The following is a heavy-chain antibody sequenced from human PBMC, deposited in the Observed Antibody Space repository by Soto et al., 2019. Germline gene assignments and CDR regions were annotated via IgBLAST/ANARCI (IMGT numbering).Heavy chain of an antibody. Sequence: EVQLVQSGAEVKKPGESLRISCEGSGYSFTNYWITWVRQMPGKGLEWMGRIDPSDSYSNYSPSFQGHVTFSADKSISTAYLQWSSLKASDTAIYYCARLSQSTAMNNFDFWGQGTLVTVSS. V-gene: IGHV5-10-1*03. CDR3: ARLSQSTAMNNFDF. CDR2: IDPSDSYS. CDR1: GYSFTNYW. J-gene: IGHJ4*02. D-gene: IGHD5-18*01.